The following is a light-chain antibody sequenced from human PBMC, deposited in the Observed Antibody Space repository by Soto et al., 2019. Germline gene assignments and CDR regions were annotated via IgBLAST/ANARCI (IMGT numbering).Light chain of an antibody. Sequence: EIVLTQSPATLSLSPGERATLSCRASQSVSSYLAWYQQKPGQAPRLLIYDASNRATGIPARFSGSGSGTDITLTISSLEPEDFAVYYCQQRSNWPRYTFGQGTTLEIK. V-gene: IGKV3-11*01. CDR1: QSVSSY. CDR3: QQRSNWPRYT. J-gene: IGKJ2*01. CDR2: DAS.